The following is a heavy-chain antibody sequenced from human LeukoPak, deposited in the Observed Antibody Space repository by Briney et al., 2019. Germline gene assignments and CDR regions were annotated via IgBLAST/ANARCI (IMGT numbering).Heavy chain of an antibody. J-gene: IGHJ4*02. CDR3: ARGNWYGEYYFDY. V-gene: IGHV4-59*02. CDR1: GASVSNYY. D-gene: IGHD6-13*01. Sequence: SETLSFTCTVSGASVSNYYWSWIRQPPGKGLEWIGYIHYSGSTNYNTSLKSRVTMSVATSKDQFSLKLSSVTAADTAVYYCARGNWYGEYYFDYWGQGSLVTVSS. CDR2: IHYSGST.